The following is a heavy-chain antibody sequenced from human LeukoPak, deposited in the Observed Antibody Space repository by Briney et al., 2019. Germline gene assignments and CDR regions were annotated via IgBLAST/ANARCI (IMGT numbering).Heavy chain of an antibody. Sequence: SETLSLTCAVYGGSFSGYYWSWIRQPPGKGLEWIGEINHSGGTNYNPSLKSRVTISVDTSKNQFSLKLSSVTAADTAVYYCARVVVVVTAIPIHYYYYYMDVWGKGTTVTVSS. CDR1: GGSFSGYY. J-gene: IGHJ6*03. CDR2: INHSGGT. V-gene: IGHV4-34*01. D-gene: IGHD2-21*02. CDR3: ARVVVVVTAIPIHYYYYYMDV.